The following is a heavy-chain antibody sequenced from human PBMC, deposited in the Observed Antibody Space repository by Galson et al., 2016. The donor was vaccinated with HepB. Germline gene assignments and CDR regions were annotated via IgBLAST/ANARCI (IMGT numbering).Heavy chain of an antibody. CDR2: IYPGDSDP. CDR1: GYTFSRYW. CDR3: ARHVPPSPAAPPEY. Sequence: QSGAAAKKPGESLTTSCKASGYTFSRYWIGWVRQMPGKVLEWMGIIYPGDSDPRYSPSFQDQVTISADKSINTAYLQWSSLKASDSAMYFCARHVPPSPAAPPEYWGQGTLVTVSS. V-gene: IGHV5-51*01. D-gene: IGHD2-2*01. J-gene: IGHJ4*02.